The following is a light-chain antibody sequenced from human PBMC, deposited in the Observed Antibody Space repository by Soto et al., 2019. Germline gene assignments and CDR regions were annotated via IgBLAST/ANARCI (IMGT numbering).Light chain of an antibody. J-gene: IGKJ1*01. CDR2: WAS. Sequence: DIVLTQSPDSLAVSLGERATINCKSSQSVLYSSNSKNYLAWYQQKPGQPPKLLIYWASTRESGVPDRFSGSGSGSDFTLTISSLQAEDVAVYYCQQYYDAPQTVGQGTKVEIQ. CDR3: QQYYDAPQT. CDR1: QSVLYSSNSKNY. V-gene: IGKV4-1*01.